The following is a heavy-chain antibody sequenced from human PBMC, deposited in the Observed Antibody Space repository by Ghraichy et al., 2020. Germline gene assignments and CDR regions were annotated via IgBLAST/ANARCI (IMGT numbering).Heavy chain of an antibody. Sequence: LSLTCAASGFTFTDYWMHWVRQAPGKGLVWVSRIYIDESSATYADSVKGRFTISRDNAKNTLFLQMNSLRVDDTAIYYCASSAVTSYYGTALDHWGQGNLVTVSS. V-gene: IGHV3-74*01. CDR2: IYIDESSA. D-gene: IGHD1-26*01. J-gene: IGHJ4*02. CDR1: GFTFTDYW. CDR3: ASSAVTSYYGTALDH.